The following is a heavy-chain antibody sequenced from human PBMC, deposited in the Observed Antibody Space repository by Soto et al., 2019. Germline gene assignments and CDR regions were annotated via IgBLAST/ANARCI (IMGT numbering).Heavy chain of an antibody. CDR3: ARGGLPTQNDWYFDL. CDR2: IYYSGST. J-gene: IGHJ2*01. V-gene: IGHV4-59*01. D-gene: IGHD5-18*01. Sequence: QVQLQESGPGLVKPSETLSLTCTVSGGSISSYYWSWIRQPPGKGLEWIGYIYYSGSTNYNPSLKSRVTNAVDTSKNQFSLKLSSVTAADTAVYYCARGGLPTQNDWYFDLWGRGTLVTVSS. CDR1: GGSISSYY.